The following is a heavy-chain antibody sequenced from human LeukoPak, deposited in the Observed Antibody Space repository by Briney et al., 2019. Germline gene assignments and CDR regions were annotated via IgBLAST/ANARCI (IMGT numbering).Heavy chain of an antibody. Sequence: SETLSLTCSVYGGSISRSGEYWGWIRQPPGKGLEWIGSNYYSENTYFNPSLKSRVTISVDTSKNQFSLKLSSVTAADADVSYCAIHRDSSGWPHWYFDLWGRGTLVTVSS. CDR3: AIHRDSSGWPHWYFDL. CDR1: GGSISRSGEY. D-gene: IGHD6-19*01. CDR2: NYYSENT. J-gene: IGHJ2*01. V-gene: IGHV4-39*01.